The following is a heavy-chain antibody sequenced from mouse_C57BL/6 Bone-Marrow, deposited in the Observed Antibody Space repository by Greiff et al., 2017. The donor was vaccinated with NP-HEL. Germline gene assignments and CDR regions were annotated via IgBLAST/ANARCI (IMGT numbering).Heavy chain of an antibody. CDR3: ALESSTVVERNY. D-gene: IGHD1-1*01. J-gene: IGHJ2*01. Sequence: QVHVKQPGAELVKPGASVKVSCKASGYTFTSYWMHWVKQRPGQGLEWIGRIHPSDSDTNYNQKFKGKATLTVDKSSSTAYMQLSSLTSEDSAVYYCALESSTVVERNYWGQGTTLTVSS. CDR2: IHPSDSDT. V-gene: IGHV1-74*01. CDR1: GYTFTSYW.